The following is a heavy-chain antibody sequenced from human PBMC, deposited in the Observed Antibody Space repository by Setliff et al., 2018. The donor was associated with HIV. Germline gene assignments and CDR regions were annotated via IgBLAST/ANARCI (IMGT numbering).Heavy chain of an antibody. CDR2: IYYSGST. Sequence: SETLSLTCTVSGGSISSYYWSWIRQPPGKGLEWIGYIYYSGSTNYNPSLKSRVTISVDTSKNQFSLKLSSVTAADTAVYYCARGGEPAHKAFDVWGQGTTVTVSS. V-gene: IGHV4-59*01. CDR1: GGSISSYY. J-gene: IGHJ3*01. D-gene: IGHD3-16*01. CDR3: ARGGEPAHKAFDV.